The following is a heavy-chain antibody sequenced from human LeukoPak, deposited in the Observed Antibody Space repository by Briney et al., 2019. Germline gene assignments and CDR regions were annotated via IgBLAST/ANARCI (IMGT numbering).Heavy chain of an antibody. Sequence: GGSLRLSCAASGFTFSSNWMHWVRQAPGKGLVWVSRIKSDRSITNYADSVKGRFTISRDNAKNTLYLQMNSLRAEDTAVYYCAGGSGSYPEYWGQGTLVTLSS. J-gene: IGHJ4*02. D-gene: IGHD3-10*01. CDR2: IKSDRSIT. CDR3: AGGSGSYPEY. V-gene: IGHV3-74*01. CDR1: GFTFSSNW.